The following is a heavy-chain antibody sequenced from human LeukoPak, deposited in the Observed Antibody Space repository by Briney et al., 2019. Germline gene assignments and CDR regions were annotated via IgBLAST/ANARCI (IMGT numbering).Heavy chain of an antibody. D-gene: IGHD5-18*01. CDR1: GGSISSHY. J-gene: IGHJ4*02. Sequence: SETLSLTCTVSGGSISSHYWSWIRQPAGKALEWIGRFYTSGSTNYNPSLKSRVTMSVDTSKNQFSLRLSSVTAADTAVYYCARDGYSCGYPVLDYWGQGTLVTVSS. CDR3: ARDGYSCGYPVLDY. V-gene: IGHV4-4*07. CDR2: FYTSGST.